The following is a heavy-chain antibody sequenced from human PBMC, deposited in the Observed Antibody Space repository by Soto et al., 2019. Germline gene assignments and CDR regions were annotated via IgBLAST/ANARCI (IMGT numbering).Heavy chain of an antibody. D-gene: IGHD3-3*01. CDR2: ITNGGDSA. J-gene: IGHJ4*02. V-gene: IGHV3-23*01. CDR3: AKIDDFNSYPSDY. Sequence: GGSLRLSCGASGFTFSSYAMNWVRQAPGEGLEWVSSITNGGDSAFYADSVKGRFTTSRDNSKNTLYLQMSSLRVEDTALYYCAKIDDFNSYPSDYWGQGALVTVSS. CDR1: GFTFSSYA.